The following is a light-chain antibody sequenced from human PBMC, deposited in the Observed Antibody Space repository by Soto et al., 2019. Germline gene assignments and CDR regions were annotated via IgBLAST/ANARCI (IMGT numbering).Light chain of an antibody. CDR1: SSDVGGYNY. V-gene: IGLV2-14*01. J-gene: IGLJ2*01. CDR2: DVS. Sequence: QSALTQPASVSGSPGQSITISCTGTSSDVGGYNYVSWYQQHPGKAPKIMIYDVSNRPSGVSNRFSGSKSGNTASLTISGLQAEYEADYYGSSYTSSSTVVFGGGTKVTVL. CDR3: SSYTSSSTVV.